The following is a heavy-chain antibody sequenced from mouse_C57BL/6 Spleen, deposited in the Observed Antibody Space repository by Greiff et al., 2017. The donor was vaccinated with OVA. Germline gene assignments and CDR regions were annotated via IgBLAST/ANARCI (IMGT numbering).Heavy chain of an antibody. Sequence: GMLVESGGGLVKPGGSLKLSCAASGFTFSSYAMSWVRQTPEKRLEWVATISDGGSYTYYPDNVKGRFTISRDNAKNNLYLQMSHLKSEDTAMYYCARVITTQGYYFDYWGQGTTLTVSS. V-gene: IGHV5-4*03. CDR3: ARVITTQGYYFDY. CDR1: GFTFSSYA. J-gene: IGHJ2*01. D-gene: IGHD1-1*01. CDR2: ISDGGSYT.